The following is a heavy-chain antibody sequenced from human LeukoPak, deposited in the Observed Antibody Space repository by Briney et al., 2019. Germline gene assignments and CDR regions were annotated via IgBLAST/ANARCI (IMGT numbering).Heavy chain of an antibody. V-gene: IGHV1-3*01. D-gene: IGHD2-2*01. CDR3: ARAYRYCSSTSCYSFDY. J-gene: IGHJ4*02. Sequence: GASVKVSCKASGYTFTSYAMHWVRQAPGQRLEWMGWINAGNGNTKYSQKFQGRVTITRDTSASTAYMELSSLRPEDTAVYYCARAYRYCSSTSCYSFDYWGQGTLVTVSS. CDR1: GYTFTSYA. CDR2: INAGNGNT.